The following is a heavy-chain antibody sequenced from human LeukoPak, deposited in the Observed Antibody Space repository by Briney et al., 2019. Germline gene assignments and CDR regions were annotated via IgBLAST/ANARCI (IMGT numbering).Heavy chain of an antibody. CDR3: APPPYYYEANGYSVA. Sequence: PSETLSLTCTVSGGSMRSYYWSWIRQPAGKGLEWIGRVYTTGNTNYNPSLQSRVTMSVDPSKNQFSLNLSSVTAADTAVYYCAPPPYYYEANGYSVAWGQGTLVTVSS. V-gene: IGHV4-4*07. D-gene: IGHD3-22*01. J-gene: IGHJ5*02. CDR2: VYTTGNT. CDR1: GGSMRSYY.